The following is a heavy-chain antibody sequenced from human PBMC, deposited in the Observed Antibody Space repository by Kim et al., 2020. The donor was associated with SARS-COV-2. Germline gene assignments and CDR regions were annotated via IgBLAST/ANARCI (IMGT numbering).Heavy chain of an antibody. J-gene: IGHJ2*01. CDR1: GFTFSTYT. Sequence: GGSLRLSCVASGFTFSTYTMNWVRQAPGKGLEWVSSISSGSNYIYYTDSVKGRFTISRDNDNNSLYLQMNSLRAEDTAVYYCARDTDFDLWGRGTLVTVSS. CDR3: ARDTDFDL. V-gene: IGHV3-21*01. CDR2: ISSGSNYI. D-gene: IGHD4-17*01.